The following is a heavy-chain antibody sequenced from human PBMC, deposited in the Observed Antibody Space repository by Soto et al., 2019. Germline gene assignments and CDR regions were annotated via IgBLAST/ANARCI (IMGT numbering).Heavy chain of an antibody. CDR1: GFMFSAYW. J-gene: IGHJ4*02. D-gene: IGHD2-21*01. V-gene: IGHV3-7*01. CDR2: ISGGASDK. Sequence: EVQLVESGGGLVQPGGSLKLSCEASGFMFSAYWMSWVRQDPRKGLEWVATISGGASDKFYVDSVKGRFTISRDDAKNSLYLQINSLRDADTAVYYCVRADWHRFDHWGQGTLVTVSS. CDR3: VRADWHRFDH.